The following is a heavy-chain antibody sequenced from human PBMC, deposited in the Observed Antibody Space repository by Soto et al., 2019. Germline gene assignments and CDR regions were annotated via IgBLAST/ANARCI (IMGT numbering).Heavy chain of an antibody. J-gene: IGHJ4*02. CDR1: GFTFSDYY. D-gene: IGHD4-17*01. CDR2: ISSSSSYT. Sequence: QVQLVESGGGLVKPGVSLRLSCAASGFTFSDYYMSWIRQAPGKGLEWVSYISSSSSYTNYADSVKGRFTISRDNAKNSLYLQMNSLRAEDTAVYYCVLPDYGDKTEDYWGQGTLVTVSS. V-gene: IGHV3-11*06. CDR3: VLPDYGDKTEDY.